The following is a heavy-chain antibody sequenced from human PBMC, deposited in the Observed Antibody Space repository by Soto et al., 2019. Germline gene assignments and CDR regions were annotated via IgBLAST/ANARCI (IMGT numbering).Heavy chain of an antibody. V-gene: IGHV4-34*01. CDR2: INHSGST. CDR3: ARGGEQWLAIDY. Sequence: QVQLQQWGAGLLKPSETLSLTCAVYGGSFSGYYWSWIRQPPGKGLEWIGEINHSGSTNYNPSLKRRVTISVDTSKNQFSLKLSSVTAADTAVYYCARGGEQWLAIDYWGQGTLVTVSS. D-gene: IGHD6-19*01. J-gene: IGHJ4*02. CDR1: GGSFSGYY.